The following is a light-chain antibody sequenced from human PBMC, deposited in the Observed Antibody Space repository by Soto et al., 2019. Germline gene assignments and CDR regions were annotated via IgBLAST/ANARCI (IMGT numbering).Light chain of an antibody. J-gene: IGKJ1*01. CDR1: QSISSW. V-gene: IGKV1-5*01. CDR3: QQYNSYPGT. Sequence: DIQMTQSPSTLSASVGDRVTITCRASQSISSWSAWYQQKPGKAPKLLIYDASSLESGVPSRFSGSGSGTEFTLTFSSLQPDDFATYYCQQYNSYPGTCGQGTKVDIX. CDR2: DAS.